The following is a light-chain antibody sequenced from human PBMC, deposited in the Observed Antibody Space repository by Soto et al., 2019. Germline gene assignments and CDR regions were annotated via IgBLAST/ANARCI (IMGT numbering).Light chain of an antibody. CDR3: QKYGSSPPYT. Sequence: EIVLTQSPGTLSLSPGERATLSCRASQSVSSSYLAWYQQKPGQAPRLLIYGASSRATGIPDRFSGSGSGPDFTLTISRLEPEDFAVYYCQKYGSSPPYTFGQGTKLEIK. V-gene: IGKV3-20*01. CDR1: QSVSSSY. J-gene: IGKJ2*01. CDR2: GAS.